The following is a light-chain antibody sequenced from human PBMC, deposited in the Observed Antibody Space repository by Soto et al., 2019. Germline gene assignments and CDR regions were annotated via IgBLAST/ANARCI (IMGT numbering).Light chain of an antibody. CDR2: ATS. Sequence: DVQMTQSPSSLSAFVGDRVTITCRASQGIAPYLAWFQQKPGKVPKLLIDATSTLQSGVPSRFSGSGSGTDFTLTINSLQPEDGGTYYCQKYNRAPLTFGGGTKVEIK. CDR3: QKYNRAPLT. J-gene: IGKJ4*01. V-gene: IGKV1-27*01. CDR1: QGIAPY.